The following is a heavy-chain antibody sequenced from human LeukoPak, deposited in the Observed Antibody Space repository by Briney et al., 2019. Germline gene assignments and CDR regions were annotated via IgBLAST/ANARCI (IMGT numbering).Heavy chain of an antibody. CDR3: AKEGYYDSSGYYPLGYFDY. J-gene: IGHJ4*02. CDR1: GFTFSSYA. V-gene: IGHV3-23*01. D-gene: IGHD3-22*01. Sequence: PGASLRLSCAASGFTFSSYAMSWVRQAPGKGLEWVSAISGSGGSTYYADSVKGRFTIPRDNSKNTLYLQMNSLRAEDTAVYYCAKEGYYDSSGYYPLGYFDYWGQGTLVTVSS. CDR2: ISGSGGST.